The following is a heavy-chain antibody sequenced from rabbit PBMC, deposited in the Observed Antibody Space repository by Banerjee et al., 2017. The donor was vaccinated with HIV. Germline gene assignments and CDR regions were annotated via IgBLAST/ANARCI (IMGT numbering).Heavy chain of an antibody. Sequence: QSLVESGGGLVQPEGSLTLTCTASGFSFSSGYDMCWVRQAPGKGLEWIGCLYTGSGSTYYASWAKGRFTISKTSSTTVTLQMTSLTAADTATYFCAREGASVSGYYLWGPGTLVTVS. CDR3: AREGASVSGYYL. D-gene: IGHD1-1*01. V-gene: IGHV1S40*01. J-gene: IGHJ4*01. CDR1: GFSFSSGYD. CDR2: LYTGSGST.